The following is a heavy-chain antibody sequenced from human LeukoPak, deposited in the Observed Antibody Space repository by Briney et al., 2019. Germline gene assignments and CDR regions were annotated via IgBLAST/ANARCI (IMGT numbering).Heavy chain of an antibody. Sequence: ASVKVSCRASGYTFTAYYIHWVRQAPGQGLEWMGWVNLNTGGANYARKFLGRVTMTRDTSITTAYMELSRLQSDGTAVYYCAKDLNANILTGYYVDYWGQGTLVTVSS. CDR1: GYTFTAYY. CDR2: VNLNTGGA. CDR3: AKDLNANILTGYYVDY. D-gene: IGHD3-9*01. V-gene: IGHV1-2*02. J-gene: IGHJ4*02.